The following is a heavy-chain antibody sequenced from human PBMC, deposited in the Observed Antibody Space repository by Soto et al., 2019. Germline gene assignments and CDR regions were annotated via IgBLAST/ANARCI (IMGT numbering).Heavy chain of an antibody. V-gene: IGHV3-30*18. J-gene: IGHJ4*02. D-gene: IGHD6-13*01. CDR3: AKDPNRGYSSSWPDY. CDR2: ISYDGGNT. Sequence: PGGSLRLSCAASGFTFSSYGMHWVRQAPGRGLEWVAVISYDGGNTYYADSVKGRLAISRDNSKNTVYLQMNSLRTEDTAFYYCAKDPNRGYSSSWPDYWGQGTLVTVSS. CDR1: GFTFSSYG.